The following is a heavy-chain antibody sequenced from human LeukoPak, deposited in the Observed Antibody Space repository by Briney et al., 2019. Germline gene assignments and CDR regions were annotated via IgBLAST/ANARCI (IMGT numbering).Heavy chain of an antibody. J-gene: IGHJ4*02. V-gene: IGHV3-43*02. CDR1: GFTFDDYA. Sequence: GGSLRLSCAASGFTFDDYAMHWVREAPGKGLEWVSLISGDGGTTYSADSVKGRFTISRDNSKNSLYLQMNSLRTEDTALYYCARSLPDYFDYWGQGTLVTVSS. CDR2: ISGDGGTT. CDR3: ARSLPDYFDY.